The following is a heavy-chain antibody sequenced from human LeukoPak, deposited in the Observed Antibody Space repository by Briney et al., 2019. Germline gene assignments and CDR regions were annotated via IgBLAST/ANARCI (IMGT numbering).Heavy chain of an antibody. CDR1: GGSISGYY. Sequence: SETLSLTCTVSGGSISGYYWSWVRQPPGKGLEWIGYIYSSGSTNYNPSLKSRVTISVDTSKNQFSLNLSSVTAADTAVYYCARYQTASMSGFDYWGQGTLVTVSS. V-gene: IGHV4-59*01. D-gene: IGHD2-21*02. J-gene: IGHJ4*02. CDR2: IYSSGST. CDR3: ARYQTASMSGFDY.